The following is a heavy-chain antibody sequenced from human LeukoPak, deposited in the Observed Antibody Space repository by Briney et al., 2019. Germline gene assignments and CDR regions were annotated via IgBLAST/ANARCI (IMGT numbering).Heavy chain of an antibody. J-gene: IGHJ3*02. CDR1: GGSISSGGYY. V-gene: IGHV4-30-2*01. CDR3: ARVRVTMVRGGDFDI. CDR2: INHSGST. Sequence: SQTLSLTCTVSGGSISSGGYYWSWIRQPPGKGLEWIGEINHSGSTNYNPSLKSRVTISVDTSKNQFSLKLSSVTAADTAVYYCARVRVTMVRGGDFDIWGQGTMVTVSS. D-gene: IGHD3-10*01.